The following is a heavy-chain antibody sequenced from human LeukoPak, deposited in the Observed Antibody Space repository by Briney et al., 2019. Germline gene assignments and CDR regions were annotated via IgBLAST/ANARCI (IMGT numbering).Heavy chain of an antibody. V-gene: IGHV4-34*01. CDR3: AREEGPRAISI. CDR2: INHSGST. J-gene: IGHJ3*02. Sequence: SETLSLTCSVSGASITYYYWTWIRQPPGKGLEWIGEINHSGSTNYNPSLKSRVTISVDTSKNQFSLKLSSVTAADTAVYYCAREEGPRAISIWGQGTMVTVSS. CDR1: GASITYYY. D-gene: IGHD2-21*01.